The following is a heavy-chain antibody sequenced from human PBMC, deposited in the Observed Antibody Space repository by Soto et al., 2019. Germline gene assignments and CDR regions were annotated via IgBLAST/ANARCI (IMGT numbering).Heavy chain of an antibody. J-gene: IGHJ4*02. CDR3: AKEIHCGGGSCSWSEGFDY. Sequence: QVQLVESGGGVVQPGRSLRLSCAASGFIFSSYGMHWAGKAPGKGREWVAVISYEGSHTYYADSVKGRFTITRDNSKNTLYLQMNSLRPEDTAVYYCAKEIHCGGGSCSWSEGFDYWGQGTLLTVSS. CDR2: ISYEGSHT. D-gene: IGHD2-15*01. CDR1: GFIFSSYG. V-gene: IGHV3-30*18.